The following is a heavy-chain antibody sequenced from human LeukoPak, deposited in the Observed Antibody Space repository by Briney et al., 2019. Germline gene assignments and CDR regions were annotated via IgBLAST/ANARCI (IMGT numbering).Heavy chain of an antibody. CDR2: MNPNRGNT. D-gene: IGHD6-13*01. CDR3: ARGAPSSSWYPVPYYYYYMDV. Sequence: ASVKVSCKASGYTFTSYDINWVRQATGQGLEGMGWMNPNRGNTGYAQKFQGRLTITRKTSISTAYMELRSLRSEDTAVYYCARGAPSSSWYPVPYYYYYMDVWGKGTTVTISS. V-gene: IGHV1-8*01. J-gene: IGHJ6*03. CDR1: GYTFTSYD.